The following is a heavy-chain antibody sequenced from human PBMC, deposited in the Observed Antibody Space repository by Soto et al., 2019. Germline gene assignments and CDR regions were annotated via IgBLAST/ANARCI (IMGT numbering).Heavy chain of an antibody. J-gene: IGHJ4*02. V-gene: IGHV3-7*01. CDR1: GITLNTQW. Sequence: GGFPRPPRVGPGITLNTQWMDWVRRTPGQGLEFVAKISPDGSSKDYVDSVKGRFTISRDNAKNSLYLQMNTLRAEDTAVYYCARGFRSPPDYWGQGTLVTVSS. CDR2: ISPDGSSK. CDR3: ARGFRSPPDY.